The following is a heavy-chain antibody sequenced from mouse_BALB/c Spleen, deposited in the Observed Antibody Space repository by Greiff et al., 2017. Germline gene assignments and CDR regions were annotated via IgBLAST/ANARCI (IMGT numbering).Heavy chain of an antibody. CDR2: ISSGSSTI. CDR3: ARGVYGNYPYAMDY. D-gene: IGHD2-1*01. J-gene: IGHJ4*01. V-gene: IGHV5-17*02. Sequence: DVKLVESGGGLVQPGGSRKLSCAASGFTFSSFGMHWVRQAPEKGLEWVAYISSGSSTIYYADTVKGRFTISRDNPKNTLFLQMTSLRSEDTAMYYCARGVYGNYPYAMDYWGQGTSVTVSS. CDR1: GFTFSSFG.